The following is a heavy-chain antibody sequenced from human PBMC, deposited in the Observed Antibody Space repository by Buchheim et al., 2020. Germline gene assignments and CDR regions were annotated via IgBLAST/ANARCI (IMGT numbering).Heavy chain of an antibody. CDR2: IYPGDSDT. CDR3: ARHGGNSSNAYYYYYGMDV. Sequence: EVQLVQSGAEVKKPGESLRISCRGSGYSFTSHWIAWVRQMPGKGLEWMGIIYPGDSDTRYSPSFQGQVTISADKSISTAYLQWSSLKATDTAMYYCARHGGNSSNAYYYYYGMDVWGQGTT. J-gene: IGHJ6*02. CDR1: GYSFTSHW. V-gene: IGHV5-51*01. D-gene: IGHD5-12*01.